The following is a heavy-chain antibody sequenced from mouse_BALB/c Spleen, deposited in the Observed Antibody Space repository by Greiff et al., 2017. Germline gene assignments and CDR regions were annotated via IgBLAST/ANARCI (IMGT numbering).Heavy chain of an antibody. V-gene: IGHV5-4*02. D-gene: IGHD2-10*02. CDR1: GFTFSDYY. Sequence: EVMLVESGGGLVKPGGSLKLSCAASGFTFSDYYMYWVRQTPEKRLEWVATISDGGSYTYYPDSVKGRFTISRDNAKNNLYLQMSSLKSEDTAMYYCARGGYGNYLYYAMDYWGQGTSVTVSS. J-gene: IGHJ4*01. CDR2: ISDGGSYT. CDR3: ARGGYGNYLYYAMDY.